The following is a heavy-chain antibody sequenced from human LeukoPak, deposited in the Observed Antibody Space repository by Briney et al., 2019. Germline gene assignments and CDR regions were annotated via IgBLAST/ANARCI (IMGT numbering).Heavy chain of an antibody. J-gene: IGHJ6*03. CDR1: GFDFSASS. CDR2: IRASSSLI. V-gene: IGHV3-48*04. Sequence: GGSLRLSCVASGFDFSASSFNYIRQAPGKGLEWVSYIRASSSLISYADSVRGRFTISRDNAKNTLYLQMNSLRAEDTAVYYCARSFGGTYYGLHYYYMDVWGKGTTVAVSS. D-gene: IGHD1-26*01. CDR3: ARSFGGTYYGLHYYYMDV.